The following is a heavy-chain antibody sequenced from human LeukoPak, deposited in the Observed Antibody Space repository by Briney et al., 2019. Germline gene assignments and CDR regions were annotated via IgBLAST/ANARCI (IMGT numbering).Heavy chain of an antibody. V-gene: IGHV1-69*13. J-gene: IGHJ3*02. CDR3: ARAGYSSSWYRSDAFDI. CDR1: GGTFSSYA. Sequence: SVKVSCKASGGTFSSYAISWVRQAPGQGLEWMGGIIPIFGTANYAQKFQGRVTITADESTSTAYMELSSLRSEDTAVYYCARAGYSSSWYRSDAFDIWGQGTMVTVSS. CDR2: IIPIFGTA. D-gene: IGHD6-13*01.